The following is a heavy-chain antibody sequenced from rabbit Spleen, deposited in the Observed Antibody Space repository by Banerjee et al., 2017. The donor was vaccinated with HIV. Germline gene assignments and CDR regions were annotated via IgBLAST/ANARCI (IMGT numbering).Heavy chain of an antibody. D-gene: IGHD5-1*01. CDR3: ARRIGGGSFDL. J-gene: IGHJ2*01. Sequence: QEQLVESGGDLVKPEGSLTLTCTASGFSFSSSYYMCWVRQAPGKGLEWIGSIYAGSSDNTYYASWAKGRFTISKTSTSTTVTLQMTSLTAADTATYFCARRIGGGSFDLWGPGTLVTVS. CDR1: GFSFSSSYY. V-gene: IGHV1S45*01. CDR2: IYAGSSDNT.